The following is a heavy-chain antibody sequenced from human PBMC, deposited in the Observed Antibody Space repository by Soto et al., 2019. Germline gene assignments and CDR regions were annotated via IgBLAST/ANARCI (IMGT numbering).Heavy chain of an antibody. D-gene: IGHD3-10*01. CDR3: AKDRTMARGIRAFDI. Sequence: EAQLLQSGGGSVPPGGSLRLSCVGSGFAFGNYPMAWVRQTPGKGLQWVSTISGSGGMIDYEESVRGRFTVSIDHSKDTVHLQMTSLRVDDTAVYYCAKDRTMARGIRAFDIWGQGTTVTISS. V-gene: IGHV3-23*01. CDR2: ISGSGGMI. CDR1: GFAFGNYP. J-gene: IGHJ3*02.